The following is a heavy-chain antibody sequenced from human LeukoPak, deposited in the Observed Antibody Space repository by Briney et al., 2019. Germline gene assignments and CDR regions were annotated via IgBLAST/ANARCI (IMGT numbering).Heavy chain of an antibody. CDR1: GFTFSSYG. V-gene: IGHV3-30*03. CDR2: ISYDGSNK. Sequence: GGPLRLSCAASGFTFSSYGMHWVRQAPGKGLEWVAVISYDGSNKYYADSVKGRFTISRDNSKNTLYLQMNSLRAEDTAVYYCATAYSSSSGYYYYGMDVWGQGTTVTVSS. J-gene: IGHJ6*02. CDR3: ATAYSSSSGYYYYGMDV. D-gene: IGHD6-6*01.